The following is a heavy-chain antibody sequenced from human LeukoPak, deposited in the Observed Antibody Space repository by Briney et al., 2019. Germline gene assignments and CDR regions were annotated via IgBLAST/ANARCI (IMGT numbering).Heavy chain of an antibody. CDR1: GYTFTSYD. J-gene: IGHJ4*02. CDR2: MNPNSGNT. Sequence: ASVKVSCKASGYTFTSYDINWVRQATGQGLEWMGWMNPNSGNTGYAQKFQGRVTMTRNTSISTAYMELSSLRSEDTAVYYCAKAEPLGYCSGGSCYFDYWGQGTLVTVSS. V-gene: IGHV1-8*01. CDR3: AKAEPLGYCSGGSCYFDY. D-gene: IGHD2-15*01.